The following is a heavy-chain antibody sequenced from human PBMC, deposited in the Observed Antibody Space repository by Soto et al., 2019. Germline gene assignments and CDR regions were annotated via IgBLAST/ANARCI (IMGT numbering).Heavy chain of an antibody. CDR2: ISFDESDK. J-gene: IGHJ4*02. D-gene: IGHD1-26*01. Sequence: QVQLVESGGGVVQPGRSLRLSCAASGFTFSTFGMHWVRQAPGKGLEWVAVISFDESDKYYADSVKGRFTISRDNSKNTLYLQMNSLRAEDTAVYFCAKGASGSYFFYFDYWGQGTLVTVSS. V-gene: IGHV3-30*18. CDR1: GFTFSTFG. CDR3: AKGASGSYFFYFDY.